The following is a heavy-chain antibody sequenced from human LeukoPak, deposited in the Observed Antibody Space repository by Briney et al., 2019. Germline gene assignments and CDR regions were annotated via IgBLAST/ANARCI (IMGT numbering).Heavy chain of an antibody. Sequence: GGSLRLSCAASGFSFSTYGMNWFRQAPGKGLEWLSFISNSGSPIYYADSVKGRFTISRDNAKNSLYLQMNSLRDEDTAVYYCARVATDCWGQGTLVTVSS. CDR3: ARVATDC. CDR1: GFSFSTYG. V-gene: IGHV3-48*02. J-gene: IGHJ4*02. CDR2: ISNSGSPI.